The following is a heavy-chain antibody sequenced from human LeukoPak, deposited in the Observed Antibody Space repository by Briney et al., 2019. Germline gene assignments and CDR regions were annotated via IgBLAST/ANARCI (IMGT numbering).Heavy chain of an antibody. Sequence: GGSLRLSCAASGFTFSNSYLSWVRQAPGKGLEWVSLIYPSGNIYYTDSVKGRFTISRDNSKNTVYLQMNTLRAEDTALYYCAKDSRGGPDYLAAAGYYYGMDVWGQGTTVTVSS. V-gene: IGHV3-53*01. CDR3: AKDSRGGPDYLAAAGYYYGMDV. CDR2: IYPSGNI. J-gene: IGHJ6*02. D-gene: IGHD6-13*01. CDR1: GFTFSNSY.